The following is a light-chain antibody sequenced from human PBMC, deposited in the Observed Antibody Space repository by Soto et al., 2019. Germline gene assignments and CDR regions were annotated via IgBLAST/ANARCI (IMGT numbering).Light chain of an antibody. J-gene: IGLJ1*01. CDR2: EDS. CDR3: CSYARSDTYV. CDR1: SSDVGGYNL. Sequence: QSVLTQPASVSGSPGQSITISCTGTSSDVGGYNLVSWYQQYPGKAPKLLIYEDSKRPSVVSNRFSGAKSGNTASLTISGLQAGDVTDYYCCSYARSDTYVFGTGTKGTVL. V-gene: IGLV2-23*01.